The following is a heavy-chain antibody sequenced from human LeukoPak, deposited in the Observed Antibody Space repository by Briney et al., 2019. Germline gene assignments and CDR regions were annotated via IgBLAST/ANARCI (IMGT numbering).Heavy chain of an antibody. D-gene: IGHD3-3*01. Sequence: ASVKVSCKASGGTFSSYAISWVRQAPGQGLEWMGGIIPIFGTANYAQKFQGRVTITADKSTSTAYMELSSLRSEDTAVYYCARVLEYDFWSGYYRPYYYYMDVWGKGTTVTVSS. CDR1: GGTFSSYA. CDR3: ARVLEYDFWSGYYRPYYYYMDV. V-gene: IGHV1-69*06. J-gene: IGHJ6*03. CDR2: IIPIFGTA.